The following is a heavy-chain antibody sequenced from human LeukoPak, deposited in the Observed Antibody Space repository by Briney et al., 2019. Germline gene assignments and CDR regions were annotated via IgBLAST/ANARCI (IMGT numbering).Heavy chain of an antibody. Sequence: GSLRPSCAASGFSFSSYWMSWVRQAPGKGLEGVANIEQDGSEKYYVDSVKGRFTISRDNAKDSLYLQMNSLRVEDTAVYYCAREALLWFGEPFDDWGQGTLVPVSS. CDR3: AREALLWFGEPFDD. CDR2: IEQDGSEK. CDR1: GFSFSSYW. J-gene: IGHJ4*02. V-gene: IGHV3-7*01. D-gene: IGHD3-10*01.